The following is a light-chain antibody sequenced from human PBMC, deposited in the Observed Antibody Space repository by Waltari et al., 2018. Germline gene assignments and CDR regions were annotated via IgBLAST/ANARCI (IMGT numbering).Light chain of an antibody. CDR1: SSDVGGYNY. CDR2: DVS. CDR3: SSYTSSSTLV. V-gene: IGLV2-14*01. Sequence: QSALTQPASVSGSPGQSITISCTGTSSDVGGYNYVSWYQQPPGKAPKLMIYDVSKWPSGVSQRFSCAKSGNTASRTISGLQAEDEADYYCSSYTSSSTLVFGGGTKLTVL. J-gene: IGLJ3*02.